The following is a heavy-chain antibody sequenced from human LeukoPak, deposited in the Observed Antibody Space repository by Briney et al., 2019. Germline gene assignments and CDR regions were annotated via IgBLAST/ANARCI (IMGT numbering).Heavy chain of an antibody. J-gene: IGHJ3*02. Sequence: GGSLRLSCAASGFTFSSYEMNWVRQAPGKGLEWVSYISSSGSTIYYADSVKGRFTISRDNAKNSLYLQMNSLRAEDTAVYYRARVWGPDHNAFDIWGQGTMVTVSS. V-gene: IGHV3-48*03. D-gene: IGHD1-14*01. CDR1: GFTFSSYE. CDR2: ISSSGSTI. CDR3: ARVWGPDHNAFDI.